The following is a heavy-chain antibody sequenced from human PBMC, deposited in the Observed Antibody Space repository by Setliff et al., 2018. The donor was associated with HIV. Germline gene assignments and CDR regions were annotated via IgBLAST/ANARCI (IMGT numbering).Heavy chain of an antibody. CDR1: GYTFAAYY. CDR2: INPGSGDT. V-gene: IGHV1-2*02. Sequence: ASVKVSCKASGYTFAAYYIHWLRQAPGQGLEWMGWINPGSGDTNYAQKFQGRVIMTRDTSFSTAYMELSSLKSDDTAVYYCARVLFKVNSGTYYALGYWGQGTLVTVSS. J-gene: IGHJ4*02. D-gene: IGHD1-26*01. CDR3: ARVLFKVNSGTYYALGY.